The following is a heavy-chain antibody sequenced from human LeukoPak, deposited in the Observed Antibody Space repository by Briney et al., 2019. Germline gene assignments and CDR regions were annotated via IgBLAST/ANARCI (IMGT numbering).Heavy chain of an antibody. V-gene: IGHV4-59*01. CDR3: AGDVVRGVIGY. CDR1: GGSISSYY. D-gene: IGHD3-10*01. CDR2: IYYSGST. Sequence: SETLSLTCTVSGGSISSYYWSWIRQPPGKGLEWIGYIYYSGSTNYNPSLKSRVTISVDTSKNQFSLKLSSVTAADTAVYYCAGDVVRGVIGYWGQGTLVTVSS. J-gene: IGHJ4*02.